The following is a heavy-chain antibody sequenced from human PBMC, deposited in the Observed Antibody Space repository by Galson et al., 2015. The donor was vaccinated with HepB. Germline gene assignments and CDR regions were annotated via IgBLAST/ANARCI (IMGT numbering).Heavy chain of an antibody. CDR2: ISPYYRDT. V-gene: IGHV1-18*01. Sequence: SAKVPCKASGYTFSSYAMHWVRQGPGRGLEWMGWISPYYRDTKYARKFQGRVTMTRDTFMSTAYMELRSLRSDDTAFYYCARRTLVGVVGGRQNNWFASWGQGTLVTVSS. D-gene: IGHD2-15*01. CDR1: GYTFSSYA. J-gene: IGHJ5*01. CDR3: ARRTLVGVVGGRQNNWFAS.